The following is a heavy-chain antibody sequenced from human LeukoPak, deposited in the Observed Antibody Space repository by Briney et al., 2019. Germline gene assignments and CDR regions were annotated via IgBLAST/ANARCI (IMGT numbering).Heavy chain of an antibody. J-gene: IGHJ4*02. CDR3: AKAAYGDYVGFDY. Sequence: QTGGSLRLSCAASGLTFSDYYMSWIRQAPGKGLEWVSGITWNSGSIGYADSVKGRFTISRDNAKNSLYLQMNSLRPEDMALYYCAKAAYGDYVGFDYWGQGTLVTVSS. CDR1: GLTFSDYY. CDR2: ITWNSGSI. V-gene: IGHV3-9*03. D-gene: IGHD4-17*01.